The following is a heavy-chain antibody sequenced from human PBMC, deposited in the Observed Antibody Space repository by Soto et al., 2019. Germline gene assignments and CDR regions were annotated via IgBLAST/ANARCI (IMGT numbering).Heavy chain of an antibody. CDR1: GYTLTELS. CDR2: FDPEDGET. Sequence: QVQLVQAGAEVTKPGASVKVSCKVSGYTLTELSMHWVRQAPGKGLEWMGGFDPEDGETIYAQKVQGRVTMTEDTSTDTAYMELSSLRSEDTAVYYCVVGVGSSGGYSVDPWGQGTLVAVSS. D-gene: IGHD2-15*01. CDR3: VVGVGSSGGYSVDP. V-gene: IGHV1-24*01. J-gene: IGHJ5*02.